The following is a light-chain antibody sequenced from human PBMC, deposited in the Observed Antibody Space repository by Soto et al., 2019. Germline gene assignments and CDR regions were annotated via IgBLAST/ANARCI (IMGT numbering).Light chain of an antibody. CDR1: QSVSSY. V-gene: IGKV3-11*01. Sequence: EIVLTQSPATLSLSPGERATLSCRASQSVSSYLAWYQQKPGQAPRLLIYDASNRATGIPARFSGSGSGTDFTLTISSLEPEDFAVYYCQQRSNWPPALTFAGGTKVAIK. CDR3: QQRSNWPPALT. J-gene: IGKJ4*01. CDR2: DAS.